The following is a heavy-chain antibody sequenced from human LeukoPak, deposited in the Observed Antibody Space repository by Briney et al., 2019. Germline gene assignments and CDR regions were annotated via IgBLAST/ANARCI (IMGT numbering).Heavy chain of an antibody. CDR3: FLPGPYFSNYDVDV. Sequence: SETLSLTCTVSGGSISSTNYCWGWIRQPPGKGLEWIGNVYYTGSTYYNTSLKSRVTISVDTSKNQFSLELSSVTAADTAVYYCFLPGPYFSNYDVDVWGQGTTVTVSS. CDR1: GGSISSTNYC. CDR2: VYYTGST. D-gene: IGHD2/OR15-2a*01. J-gene: IGHJ6*02. V-gene: IGHV4-39*01.